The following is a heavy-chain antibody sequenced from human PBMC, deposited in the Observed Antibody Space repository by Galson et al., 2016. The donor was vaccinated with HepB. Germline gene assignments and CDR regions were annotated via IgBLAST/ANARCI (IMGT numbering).Heavy chain of an antibody. J-gene: IGHJ4*02. Sequence: SLRLSCAASGFTFSSHGMHWVRQAPGKGLEWVAVISHDGSNKYYADSVKGRFTISRDNSKNTLYLQMNRLRAEDTAVYYCVRGPYNSRGYSPFGFDSWGQGTLVTVSS. D-gene: IGHD3-22*01. CDR3: VRGPYNSRGYSPFGFDS. V-gene: IGHV3-30*03. CDR1: GFTFSSHG. CDR2: ISHDGSNK.